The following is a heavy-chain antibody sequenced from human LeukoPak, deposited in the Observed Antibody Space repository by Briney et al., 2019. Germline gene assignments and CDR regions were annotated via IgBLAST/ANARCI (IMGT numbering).Heavy chain of an antibody. D-gene: IGHD5/OR15-5a*01. CDR2: INAGNGNT. Sequence: ASVKVSCKASGYTFTSYAMHWVRQAPGQRLDWMGWINAGNGNTKYSQKFQGRVTITRDTSASTAYMELSSLRSEDTAVYYCARRLRSTRWGDAFDIWGQGTMVTVSS. CDR3: ARRLRSTRWGDAFDI. CDR1: GYTFTSYA. J-gene: IGHJ3*02. V-gene: IGHV1-3*01.